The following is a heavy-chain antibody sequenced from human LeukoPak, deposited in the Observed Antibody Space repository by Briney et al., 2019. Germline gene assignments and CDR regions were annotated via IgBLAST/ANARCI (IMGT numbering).Heavy chain of an antibody. Sequence: SETLSLTCTVSGYSISSGYYWGWIRQPPGKGLEWIGEINHSGSTNYNPSLKSRVTISVDTSKNQFSLKLSSVTAADTAMYYCARAPHFFDSSGSRYYFDYWGQGALVTVSS. J-gene: IGHJ4*02. V-gene: IGHV4-38-2*02. CDR2: INHSGST. D-gene: IGHD3-22*01. CDR1: GYSISSGYY. CDR3: ARAPHFFDSSGSRYYFDY.